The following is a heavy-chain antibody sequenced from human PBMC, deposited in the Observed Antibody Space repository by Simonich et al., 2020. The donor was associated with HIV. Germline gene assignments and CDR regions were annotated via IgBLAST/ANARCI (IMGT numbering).Heavy chain of an antibody. Sequence: QVQLVQSGAEVKKPGASVKVSCKASGYTFSNFGISWVRQAPGQGLEWMGWFIAYIITTKYSPKLQCRVIMTTDSSTNTAYMELRNLRSDDTAVYYCTRDPRNTAMVPFDYWGQGTLVTVSS. CDR3: TRDPRNTAMVPFDY. CDR1: GYTFSNFG. V-gene: IGHV1-18*01. CDR2: FIAYIITT. D-gene: IGHD5-18*01. J-gene: IGHJ4*02.